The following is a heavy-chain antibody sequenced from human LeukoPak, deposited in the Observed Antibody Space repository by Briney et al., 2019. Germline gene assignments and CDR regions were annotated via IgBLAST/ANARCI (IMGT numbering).Heavy chain of an antibody. J-gene: IGHJ5*02. V-gene: IGHV6-1*01. CDR2: TYYRSKWYN. CDR1: GDSVSSNSAA. D-gene: IGHD3-10*01. Sequence: SQTLSLTCAISGDSVSSNSAAWNWIRQSPSRGLEWLGRTYYRSKWYNDYAVSVKSRIIINPDTSKNQFSLQLNSVTPEDTAVYYCARDRIYGSGSYYFINWFDPWGQGTLVTVSS. CDR3: ARDRIYGSGSYYFINWFDP.